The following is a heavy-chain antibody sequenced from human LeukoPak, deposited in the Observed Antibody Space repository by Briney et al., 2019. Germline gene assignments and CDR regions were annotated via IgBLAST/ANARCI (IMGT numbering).Heavy chain of an antibody. Sequence: SETLSLTCTVSGGSISSGSYYWSWIRQPAGKGLEWIGRIYTSGSTNYNPSLKSRVTISVDTSKNQFSLKLSSVTAADTAVYYCARVNRYCSSTSCYGGYWGQGTLVTVSS. CDR1: GGSISSGSYY. J-gene: IGHJ4*02. D-gene: IGHD2-2*01. V-gene: IGHV4-61*02. CDR3: ARVNRYCSSTSCYGGY. CDR2: IYTSGST.